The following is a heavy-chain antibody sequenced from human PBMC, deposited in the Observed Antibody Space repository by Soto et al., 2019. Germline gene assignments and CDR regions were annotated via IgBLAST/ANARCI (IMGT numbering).Heavy chain of an antibody. CDR1: GYTFTSYG. D-gene: IGHD6-6*01. Sequence: ASVKVSCKASGYTFTSYGISWVRQAPGQGLEWMGWISAYNGNTNYAQKLQGRVAMTTDTSTSTAYMELRSLRSDDTAVYYCGRVPVSYSSSFYYYYMDVWGKGTTVTVSS. V-gene: IGHV1-18*01. CDR3: GRVPVSYSSSFYYYYMDV. J-gene: IGHJ6*03. CDR2: ISAYNGNT.